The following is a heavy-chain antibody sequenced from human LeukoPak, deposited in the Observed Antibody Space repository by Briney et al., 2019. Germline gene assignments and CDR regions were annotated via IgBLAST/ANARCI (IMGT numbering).Heavy chain of an antibody. V-gene: IGHV1-2*02. Sequence: ASVKVSCKASAYTFTGYYMHWVRQAPGQGLEWMGWINPNTGGTNYAQKFQGRVTMTRDPSISTAYMELSRLRSDDTAVYYCARGLHLWFPDYWGQGTLVTVSS. CDR1: AYTFTGYY. D-gene: IGHD3-10*01. CDR2: INPNTGGT. CDR3: ARGLHLWFPDY. J-gene: IGHJ4*02.